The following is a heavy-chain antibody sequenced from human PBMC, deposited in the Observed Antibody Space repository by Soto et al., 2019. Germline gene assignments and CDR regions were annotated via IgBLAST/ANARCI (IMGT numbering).Heavy chain of an antibody. CDR1: GFRFSSHG. J-gene: IGHJ4*02. D-gene: IGHD1-1*01. CDR2: IWYDGSDK. CDR3: AKWGDDKQLSL. V-gene: IGHV3-33*06. Sequence: QVQLVESGGGVVQPGRSLRLSCAASGFRFSSHGMHWVRQAPGKGLEWVAVIWYDGSDKYYSDSVRGRFTISRDNSKNTLDLQMNSLRAEDTAVYYCAKWGDDKQLSLWGQGTLVTVSS.